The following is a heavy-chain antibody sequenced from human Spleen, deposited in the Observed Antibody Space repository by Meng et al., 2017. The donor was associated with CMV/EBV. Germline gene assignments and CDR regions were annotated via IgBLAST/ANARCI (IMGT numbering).Heavy chain of an antibody. Sequence: CAASGFTFSNAWMSWVRQTPGKGLEWIGRIKSKTDGGTTDYAAPVKGRFTISRDDSKTTLYLQMNSLKTEDTAVYYCSRRFSGGWGYWGQGTLVTVSS. J-gene: IGHJ4*02. D-gene: IGHD3-3*01. CDR1: GFTFSNAW. V-gene: IGHV3-15*01. CDR3: SRRFSGGWGY. CDR2: IKSKTDGGTT.